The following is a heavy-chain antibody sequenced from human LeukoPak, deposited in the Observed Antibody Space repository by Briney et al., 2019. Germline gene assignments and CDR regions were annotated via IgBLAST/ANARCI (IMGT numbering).Heavy chain of an antibody. CDR2: ITGSGDRT. V-gene: IGHV3-23*01. D-gene: IGHD3-10*01. Sequence: GGSLRLSCAASGFTFSSYSMNWVRQAPGKGLEWVSEITGSGDRTNYADSLKGRFTISRDNSKSTLYLQMNSLRAEDTAVYYCAKVLIRSPGLDTFDIWGQGTTVTVSS. CDR1: GFTFSSYS. J-gene: IGHJ3*02. CDR3: AKVLIRSPGLDTFDI.